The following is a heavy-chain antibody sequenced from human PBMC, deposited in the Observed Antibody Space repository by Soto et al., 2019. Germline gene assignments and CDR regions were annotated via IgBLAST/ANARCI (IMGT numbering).Heavy chain of an antibody. CDR3: AKDLFWSGYDNYFDY. D-gene: IGHD3-3*01. Sequence: GGSLRLSCAASGFTFSSYAMSWVRQAPGKGLEWVSAISGSGGSTYYADSVKGRFTISRDNFKNTLYLQMNSLRAEDTAVYYCAKDLFWSGYDNYFDYWGQGTLVTVSS. J-gene: IGHJ4*02. CDR1: GFTFSSYA. CDR2: ISGSGGST. V-gene: IGHV3-23*01.